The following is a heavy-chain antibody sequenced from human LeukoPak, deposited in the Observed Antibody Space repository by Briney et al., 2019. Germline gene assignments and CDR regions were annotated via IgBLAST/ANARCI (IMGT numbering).Heavy chain of an antibody. CDR1: GFRFSRYT. V-gene: IGHV3-48*01. J-gene: IGHJ4*02. D-gene: IGHD6-13*01. Sequence: GGSLRLSCAASGFRFSRYTMSWVRQAPGKGLEWISYISSSSTTIKYADSVKGRFIISRDNAKNSVYLQMNSLRAEDTAVYYCALIAVDWQQPFDYWGQGTLVTGSS. CDR3: ALIAVDWQQPFDY. CDR2: ISSSSTTI.